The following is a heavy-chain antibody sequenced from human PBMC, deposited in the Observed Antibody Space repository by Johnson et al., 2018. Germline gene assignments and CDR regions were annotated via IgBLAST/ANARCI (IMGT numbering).Heavy chain of an antibody. CDR1: GFTFSSYW. CDR3: AKGFTYYDSSGYTWGALDI. D-gene: IGHD3-22*01. CDR2: INTDESST. J-gene: IGHJ3*02. V-gene: IGHV3-74*02. Sequence: VQLVQSGGGLVQPGRSLRLSCAASGFTFSSYWMHWVRQTPGKGLMWVSRINTDESSTSYADSVKGRVTISRDNAKNTLYLQMNSLRVEDTAVYYFAKGFTYYDSSGYTWGALDIWGQGTMVTVSS.